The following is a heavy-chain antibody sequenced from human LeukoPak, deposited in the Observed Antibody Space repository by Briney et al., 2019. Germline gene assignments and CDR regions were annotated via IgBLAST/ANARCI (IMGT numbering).Heavy chain of an antibody. D-gene: IGHD5-18*01. CDR1: GLSLSGSSYH. CDR3: ARQVDTAMVLYFDY. V-gene: IGHV4-39*01. J-gene: IGHJ4*02. Sequence: SDTLSLTCTVSGLSLSGSSYHWLWIRHPPGGGVEWFGSIYYSGSTYYNPSLESRVTISVDTSKNQFSLKLSSVTAADTAVYYCARQVDTAMVLYFDYWGQGTLVTVSS. CDR2: IYYSGST.